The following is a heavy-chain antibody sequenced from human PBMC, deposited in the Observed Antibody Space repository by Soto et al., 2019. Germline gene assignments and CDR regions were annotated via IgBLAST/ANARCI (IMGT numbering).Heavy chain of an antibody. J-gene: IGHJ4*02. Sequence: QVQLVESGGGVVQPGRSPRLSCAASGFTFSSYGMHWVRQAPGKGLEWVAVIWYDGSDKYYADSVKGRFTISRDNSKNTLYLQMNSLRAEDTAVYYCACQGGAGFPNDSWGQGTLVTVSS. CDR2: IWYDGSDK. D-gene: IGHD3-10*01. CDR3: ACQGGAGFPNDS. CDR1: GFTFSSYG. V-gene: IGHV3-33*01.